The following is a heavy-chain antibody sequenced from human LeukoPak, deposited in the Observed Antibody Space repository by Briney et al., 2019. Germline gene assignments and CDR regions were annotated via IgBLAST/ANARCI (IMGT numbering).Heavy chain of an antibody. CDR1: GFTFSDYY. V-gene: IGHV3-11*01. J-gene: IGHJ3*02. D-gene: IGHD6-25*01. Sequence: GGSLRLSCAASGFTFSDYYMSWIRQAPGKGLEWVSYISSSGSTIYYADSVKGRFTISRDNAKNSLYLQMNSLRAEDTAVYYCAKPGGPGIAARGAFDIWGQGTMVTVSS. CDR3: AKPGGPGIAARGAFDI. CDR2: ISSSGSTI.